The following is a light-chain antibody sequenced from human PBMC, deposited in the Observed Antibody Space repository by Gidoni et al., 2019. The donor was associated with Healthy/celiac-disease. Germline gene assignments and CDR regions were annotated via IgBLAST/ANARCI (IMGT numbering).Light chain of an antibody. CDR2: GAS. Sequence: EIVMTQSPDTLSVSPGERATLSCRASQSVSSNLAWYQQKPGQAPRLLIYGASTRATGIPARFSGSGSGTEFTLTISSLQSEDFAVYYCQQYNNWPITFGQXTRLEIK. V-gene: IGKV3-15*01. J-gene: IGKJ5*01. CDR3: QQYNNWPIT. CDR1: QSVSSN.